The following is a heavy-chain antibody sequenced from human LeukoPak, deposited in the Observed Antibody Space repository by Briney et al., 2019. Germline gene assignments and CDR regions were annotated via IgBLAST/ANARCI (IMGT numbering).Heavy chain of an antibody. CDR3: ARDRTRYSSIWD. CDR1: GFTLSSYW. J-gene: IGHJ4*02. CDR2: IKQDGREK. Sequence: GGSLRLACAASGFTLSSYWMGWVRQAPGKGLEWVANIKQDGREKSCVASLKGPFTISRDNAMSTLYPQVTSLRAEDTAVYYCARDRTRYSSIWDWGQGTLVTVSS. D-gene: IGHD6-13*01. V-gene: IGHV3-7*03.